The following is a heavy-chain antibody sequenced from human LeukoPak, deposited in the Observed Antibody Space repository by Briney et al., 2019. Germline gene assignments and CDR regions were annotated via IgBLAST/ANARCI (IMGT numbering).Heavy chain of an antibody. Sequence: GGSLRLSCAASGFTFSSYGMHWVRQAPGKGLEWVAVIWYDGSNKYYADSVKGRFTISRDNSKNTLYLQMNSLRAEDTAAYYCARDDNGSGSIGLWWGQGTLVTVSS. CDR2: IWYDGSNK. CDR3: ARDDNGSGSIGLW. J-gene: IGHJ4*02. D-gene: IGHD3-10*01. CDR1: GFTFSSYG. V-gene: IGHV3-33*01.